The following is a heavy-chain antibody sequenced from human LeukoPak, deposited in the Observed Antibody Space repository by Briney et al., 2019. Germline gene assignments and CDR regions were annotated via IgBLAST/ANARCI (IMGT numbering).Heavy chain of an antibody. CDR3: ARDPPYYYGSGQFDY. D-gene: IGHD3-10*01. CDR1: GFTFSSYI. V-gene: IGHV3-48*02. J-gene: IGHJ4*02. CDR2: ISSSSSTI. Sequence: GGSLRLSCAASGFTFSSYIMNWVRQAPGKGLEWVSYISSSSSTIYYADSVKGRFTISRDNAKNSLYLQMNSLRDEDTAVYYCARDPPYYYGSGQFDYWGQGILVTVSS.